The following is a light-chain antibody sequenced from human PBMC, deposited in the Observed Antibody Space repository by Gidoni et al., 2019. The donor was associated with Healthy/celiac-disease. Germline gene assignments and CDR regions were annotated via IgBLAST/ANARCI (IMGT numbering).Light chain of an antibody. CDR3: QQRWT. CDR1: QSVSSY. Sequence: IVLPHSPATLSLSPGERATLSCRASQSVSSYLAWYQQKPGQAPRLLIYDASNRATGIPARFSGSGSGTDFTLTISSLEPEDFAVYYCQQRWTFGQGTKVEIK. J-gene: IGKJ1*01. V-gene: IGKV3-11*01. CDR2: DAS.